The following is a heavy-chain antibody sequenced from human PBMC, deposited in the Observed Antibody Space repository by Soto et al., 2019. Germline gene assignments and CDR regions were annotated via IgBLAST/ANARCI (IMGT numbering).Heavy chain of an antibody. V-gene: IGHV3-23*01. CDR1: GFTFSSYA. J-gene: IGHJ4*02. Sequence: VRLSCAASGFTFSSYAMSWVRQAPGKGLEWVSAISGSGGSTYYADSVKGRFTISRDNSKNTLYLQMNSLRAEDTAVYYCAKWSYFDWLFYLNSFDYWGQGTLVTVSS. D-gene: IGHD3-9*01. CDR2: ISGSGGST. CDR3: AKWSYFDWLFYLNSFDY.